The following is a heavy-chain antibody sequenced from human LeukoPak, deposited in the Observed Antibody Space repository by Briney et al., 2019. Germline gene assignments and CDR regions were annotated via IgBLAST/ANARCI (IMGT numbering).Heavy chain of an antibody. D-gene: IGHD3-10*01. V-gene: IGHV3-21*04. CDR2: ISSSSSYI. Sequence: PGRSLRLSCTASGFTFGGYAMSWVRQAPGKGLEWVSSISSSSSYIYYADSVKGRFTISRDNAKNSLYLQMNSLRAEDTAVYYCAKEVELWFGELLYWGQGTLVTVSS. J-gene: IGHJ4*02. CDR1: GFTFGGYA. CDR3: AKEVELWFGELLY.